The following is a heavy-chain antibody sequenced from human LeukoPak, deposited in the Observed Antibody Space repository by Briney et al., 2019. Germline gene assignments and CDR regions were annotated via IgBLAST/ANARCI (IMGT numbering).Heavy chain of an antibody. CDR1: GFTFSSYG. CDR3: AKTGYSSSWYWDYYYYMDV. D-gene: IGHD6-13*01. Sequence: GGSLRLSCAASGFTFSSYGMHWVRQAPGKGLEWVAVIWHDGSNKYYADSVKGRFTISRDNSKNTLYLQMNSLRAEDTAVYYCAKTGYSSSWYWDYYYYMDVWGKGTTATVSS. J-gene: IGHJ6*03. CDR2: IWHDGSNK. V-gene: IGHV3-33*06.